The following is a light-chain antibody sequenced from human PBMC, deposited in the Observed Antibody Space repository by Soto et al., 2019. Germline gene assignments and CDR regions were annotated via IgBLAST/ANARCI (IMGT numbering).Light chain of an antibody. CDR1: SSDVGSYNL. CDR3: CAYAGSSTSPYV. J-gene: IGLJ1*01. CDR2: EVS. Sequence: QSVLTQPASVSGSPGQSITISCTGTSSDVGSYNLVSWYQQHAGKAPKVMIYEVSKRPSGVSNRFSGSKSGNTASLTISGLQGEDEAEYYCCAYAGSSTSPYVFGTGTKLTVL. V-gene: IGLV2-23*02.